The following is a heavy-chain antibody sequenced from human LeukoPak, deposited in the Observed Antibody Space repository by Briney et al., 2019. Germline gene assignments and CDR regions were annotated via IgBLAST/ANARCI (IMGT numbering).Heavy chain of an antibody. J-gene: IGHJ5*02. CDR2: IYYSGST. CDR3: ASGLLGYCSSASCGNWFDA. Sequence: SETLSLTCTVSGGSISSGGYYWSWIRQHPGKGLEWIEYIYYSGSTYYNPSLKSRVTISIDTSKNQFSLKLTSVTAADTAVYYCASGLLGYCSSASCGNWFDAWGQGTLVTVSS. CDR1: GGSISSGGYY. D-gene: IGHD2-2*01. V-gene: IGHV4-31*03.